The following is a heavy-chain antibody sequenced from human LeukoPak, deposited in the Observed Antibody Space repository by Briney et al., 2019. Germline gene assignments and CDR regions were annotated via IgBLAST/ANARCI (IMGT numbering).Heavy chain of an antibody. CDR3: ARVLEYRGSYYDYFDY. J-gene: IGHJ4*02. D-gene: IGHD1-26*01. Sequence: GGSLRLSCAASGFTFSSYAMSWVRQAPGKGLEWVSAISGSGGSTYYADSVKGRFTISRDNSKNTLYLQMNSLRAEDTAVYYCARVLEYRGSYYDYFDYWGQGTLVTVSS. V-gene: IGHV3-23*01. CDR1: GFTFSSYA. CDR2: ISGSGGST.